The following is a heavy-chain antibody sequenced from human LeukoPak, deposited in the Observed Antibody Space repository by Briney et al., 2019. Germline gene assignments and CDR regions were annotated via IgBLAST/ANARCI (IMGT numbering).Heavy chain of an antibody. J-gene: IGHJ4*02. CDR3: ARDISGSYPGPFDY. V-gene: IGHV4-59*01. CDR2: IYSSGIT. CDR1: GGSISTYY. Sequence: PSETLSLTCTVSGGSISTYYWNWMRQPPGKGLEWIGYIYSSGITNYSPSLKSRVTISVNTSKNQFSLILSSVTAADTAVYYCARDISGSYPGPFDYWGQGTLVTVSS. D-gene: IGHD1-26*01.